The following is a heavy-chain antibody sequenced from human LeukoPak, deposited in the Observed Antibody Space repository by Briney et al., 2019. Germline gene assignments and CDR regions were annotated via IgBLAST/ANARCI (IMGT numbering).Heavy chain of an antibody. Sequence: GGSLRLSCAASGSTFSSYWMSWVRQAPGKGLEWVANIKQDGSEKYYVDSVKGRFTISRDNAKNSLYLQMNSLRAEDTAVYYCARDGHYYYGSGSYIGYWGQGTLVTVSS. CDR1: GSTFSSYW. V-gene: IGHV3-7*01. D-gene: IGHD3-10*01. CDR2: IKQDGSEK. J-gene: IGHJ4*02. CDR3: ARDGHYYYGSGSYIGY.